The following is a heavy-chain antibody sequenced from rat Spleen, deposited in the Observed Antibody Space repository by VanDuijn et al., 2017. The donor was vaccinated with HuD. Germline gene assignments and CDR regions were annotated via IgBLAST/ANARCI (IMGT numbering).Heavy chain of an antibody. Sequence: ELQLQESGPGLVKPSQSLSLTCSVSGYSITSYYRWNWIRKFPGNKLEWMGYVNSAGSTNYNPSLKSRISITRDTSKNQFFLQVNSVITEDTATYYCARSRKYNNYGFVYWGPGTLVTVSS. D-gene: IGHD1-10*01. CDR2: VNSAGST. CDR1: GYSITSYYR. J-gene: IGHJ3*01. CDR3: ARSRKYNNYGFVY. V-gene: IGHV3-3*01.